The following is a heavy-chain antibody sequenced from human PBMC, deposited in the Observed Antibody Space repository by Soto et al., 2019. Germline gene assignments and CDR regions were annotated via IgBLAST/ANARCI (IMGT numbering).Heavy chain of an antibody. V-gene: IGHV3-53*01. D-gene: IGHD6-25*01. CDR3: ARDRSDSSRADSFDI. CDR2: IYRGVST. Sequence: VQLVESGGGVVQPGRSLRLSCAASGFTFSNTYMSWVRQAPGKGLEWVAVIYRGVSTHYADSVKGRFTISRDDSKNTIYLQMNSLRAEDTAVYYCARDRSDSSRADSFDIWGQGTMVTVSS. CDR1: GFTFSNTY. J-gene: IGHJ3*02.